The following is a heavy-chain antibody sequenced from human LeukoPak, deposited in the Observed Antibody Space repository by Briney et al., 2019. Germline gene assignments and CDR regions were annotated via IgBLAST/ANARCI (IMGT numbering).Heavy chain of an antibody. CDR3: ARGLVWRFLLDSRRDSFDI. D-gene: IGHD3-16*01. J-gene: IGHJ3*02. Sequence: SETLSLTCTVSGGSVTTYYWSWIRQFPGKGLEWLGEISHSGTTTYNPSLKSRVTISVDTSKNQFSLRLRSVTAADTAVYYCARGLVWRFLLDSRRDSFDIWGQGTTITVSS. CDR1: GGSVTTYY. V-gene: IGHV4-34*01. CDR2: ISHSGTT.